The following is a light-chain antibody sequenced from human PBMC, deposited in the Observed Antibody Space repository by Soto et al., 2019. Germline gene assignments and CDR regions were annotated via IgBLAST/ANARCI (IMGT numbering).Light chain of an antibody. CDR2: VAS. CDR3: QQRNNWPIT. J-gene: IGKJ5*01. Sequence: EIVMTQSPATLSVPPGERATLSCRASQSVSSKLAWYQQKPGQAPRLLIYVASTRATGIPARFSGSGSGTDFTLTISSLEPEDFALYYCQQRNNWPITFGQGTRLEIK. V-gene: IGKV3-15*01. CDR1: QSVSSK.